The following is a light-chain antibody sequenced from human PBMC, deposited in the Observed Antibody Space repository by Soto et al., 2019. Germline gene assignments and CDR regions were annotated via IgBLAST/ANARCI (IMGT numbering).Light chain of an antibody. J-gene: IGKJ2*01. CDR2: ATS. V-gene: IGKV3-20*01. Sequence: EILLTQSPGSLALAPGERVTLSCRASQSINSAHLACYQQRPGQPPRLLIYATSRRATGTPDRFSGSGAGTDLTLTISGLEPEDFAVYYCQLYGRSPQFGQGTKLEIK. CDR1: QSINSAH. CDR3: QLYGRSPQ.